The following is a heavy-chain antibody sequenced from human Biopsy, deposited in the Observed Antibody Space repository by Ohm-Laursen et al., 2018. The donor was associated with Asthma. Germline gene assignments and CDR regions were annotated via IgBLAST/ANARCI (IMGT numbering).Heavy chain of an antibody. D-gene: IGHD3-16*02. Sequence: GSSVKVSYKASGDSFSNYAISWVRQAPRQGLEWMGGLIPVLGTADYAQMFQGRVTITADVFTNTVHMELSSLRSEDTAVLYCAKARCYYYYCDMEVWGQGTTVTVSS. J-gene: IGHJ6*02. CDR3: AKARCYYYYCDMEV. CDR1: GDSFSNYA. CDR2: LIPVLGTA. V-gene: IGHV1-69*01.